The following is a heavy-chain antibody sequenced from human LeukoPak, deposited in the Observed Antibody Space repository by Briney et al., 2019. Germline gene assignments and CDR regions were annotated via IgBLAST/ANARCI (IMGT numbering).Heavy chain of an antibody. J-gene: IGHJ5*02. CDR2: ISSSGSTI. V-gene: IGHV3-48*03. D-gene: IGHD5-18*01. CDR1: GFTFSSYE. Sequence: PGGSLRLSCAASGFTFSSYEMNWVPQAPEKGLEWVSYISSSGSTIYYADSVKGRFTISRDNAKNSLYLQMNSREAEDTAFYYCARGKIRGYSYAPPDYLWGQGTLVTASS. CDR3: ARGKIRGYSYAPPDYL.